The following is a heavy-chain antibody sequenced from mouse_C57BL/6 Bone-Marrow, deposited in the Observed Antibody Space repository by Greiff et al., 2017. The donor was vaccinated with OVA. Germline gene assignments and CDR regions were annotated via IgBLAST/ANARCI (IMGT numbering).Heavy chain of an antibody. CDR1: GYTFTSYW. CDR2: IYPSDSET. CDR3: ARGTQKGYYAMDY. J-gene: IGHJ4*01. V-gene: IGHV1-61*01. D-gene: IGHD3-3*01. Sequence: VQLQQPGAELVRPGSSVKLSCKASGYTFTSYWMDWVKQRPGQGLEWIGNIYPSDSETHYNQKFKDKATLTVDKSSSTAYMQLSSLTSEDSAVYYCARGTQKGYYAMDYWGQGTSVTVSS.